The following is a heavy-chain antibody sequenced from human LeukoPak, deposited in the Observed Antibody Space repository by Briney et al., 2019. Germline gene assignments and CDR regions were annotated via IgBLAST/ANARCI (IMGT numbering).Heavy chain of an antibody. J-gene: IGHJ3*02. CDR1: GFTFSSHG. Sequence: GSSLRLSCAASGFTFSSHGMHWVRQAPGKGLEWVAMIWFDGSKKYYTASVKGRFTISRDNSKNTLDLQMNSLRAEDTAVYYCARDVPRFGNDAFDIWGQGTMVTVSS. D-gene: IGHD3-10*02. CDR3: ARDVPRFGNDAFDI. V-gene: IGHV3-33*01. CDR2: IWFDGSKK.